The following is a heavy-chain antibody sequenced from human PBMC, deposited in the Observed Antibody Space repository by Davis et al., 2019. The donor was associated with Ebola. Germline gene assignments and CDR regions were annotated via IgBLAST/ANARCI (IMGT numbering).Heavy chain of an antibody. CDR2: ISWDGGSS. D-gene: IGHD6-19*01. Sequence: GESLKISCAASGFTFDDYTMHWVRQAPGKGLEWVSLISWDGGSSYYADSVKGRFTLSKDNSKNSLYLQMNSLRTEDTALYYCAKATAGRWLGRRANHYYGLDVWGKGTTVTVSS. CDR1: GFTFDDYT. J-gene: IGHJ6*04. CDR3: AKATAGRWLGRRANHYYGLDV. V-gene: IGHV3-43*01.